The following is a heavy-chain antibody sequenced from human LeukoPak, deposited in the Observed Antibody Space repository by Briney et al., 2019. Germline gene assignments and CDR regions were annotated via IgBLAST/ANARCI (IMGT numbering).Heavy chain of an antibody. CDR3: TKYSGYDPEFDY. CDR1: GFTFSNAW. J-gene: IGHJ4*02. CDR2: IKSKTDGGTT. V-gene: IGHV3-15*01. D-gene: IGHD5-12*01. Sequence: GGSLRLSCAASGFTFSNAWMSWVRQAPGKGREWVGRIKSKTDGGTTDYAAPVKGRFTISRDDSKNTLYLQMNSLKTEDTAVYYCTKYSGYDPEFDYWGQGTLVTVSS.